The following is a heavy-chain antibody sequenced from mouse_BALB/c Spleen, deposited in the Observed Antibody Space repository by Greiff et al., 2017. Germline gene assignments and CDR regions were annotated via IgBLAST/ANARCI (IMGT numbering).Heavy chain of an antibody. CDR2: ISSGGSYT. Sequence: EVMLVESGGGLVKPGGSLKLSCAASGFTFSSYAMSWVRQTPEKRLEWVATISSGGSYTYYPDSVKGRFTISRDNAKNTLYLQMSSLRSEDTAMYYCARRGSYGAMDYWGQGTSVTVSS. D-gene: IGHD1-1*02. J-gene: IGHJ4*01. V-gene: IGHV5-9-1*01. CDR3: ARRGSYGAMDY. CDR1: GFTFSSYA.